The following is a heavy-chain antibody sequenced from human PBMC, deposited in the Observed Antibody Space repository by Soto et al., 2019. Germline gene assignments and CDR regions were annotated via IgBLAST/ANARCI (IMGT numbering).Heavy chain of an antibody. D-gene: IGHD3-3*01. CDR3: AKDYDFWSGYYSLRDAFDI. CDR1: GFTFSSYA. V-gene: IGHV3-23*01. Sequence: EVQLLESGGGLVQPGGSLRLSCAASGFTFSSYAMSWVRQAPGKGLEWVSAISGSGGSTYYADSVKGRFTISRDNSKNTLYLQMNSLRAEDTAVYYCAKDYDFWSGYYSLRDAFDIWDQGTMVTVSS. J-gene: IGHJ3*02. CDR2: ISGSGGST.